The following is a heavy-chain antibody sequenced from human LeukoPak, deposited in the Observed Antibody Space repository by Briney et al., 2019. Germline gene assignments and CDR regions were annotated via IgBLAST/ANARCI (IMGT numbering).Heavy chain of an antibody. V-gene: IGHV4-30-2*01. CDR1: GGSISSGGDA. Sequence: SQTLSLTCAVSGGSISSGGDAWGWIRQPRGKGLEWIGYTYHSGSTYYNRSRKSRVTISVDRSKTQFYLKLSSVTAADTDVYYCARAGGEYGDYPEGNWFDPWGQGTLVTVSS. CDR2: TYHSGST. CDR3: ARAGGEYGDYPEGNWFDP. J-gene: IGHJ5*02. D-gene: IGHD4-17*01.